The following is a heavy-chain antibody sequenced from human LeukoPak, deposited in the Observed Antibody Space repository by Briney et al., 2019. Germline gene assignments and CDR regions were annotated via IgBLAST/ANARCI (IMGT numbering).Heavy chain of an antibody. D-gene: IGHD2-2*03. CDR1: GFTLSSYS. J-gene: IGHJ4*02. V-gene: IGHV3-21*01. CDR2: ISSSSSYR. Sequence: PGGSLRLSCAASGFTLSSYSMNWVRQAPGKGLEWVSSISSSSSYRYYADSVKGRFTISRDNAKNSLYLQMNSLRAEDTAVYYCAREVDMVFDYWGQGTLVTVSS. CDR3: AREVDMVFDY.